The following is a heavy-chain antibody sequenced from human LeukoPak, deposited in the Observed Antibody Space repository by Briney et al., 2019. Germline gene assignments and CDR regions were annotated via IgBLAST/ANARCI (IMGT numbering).Heavy chain of an antibody. CDR3: ARGVTIFGVVINDFDY. J-gene: IGHJ4*02. CDR1: GGSISSSSYY. Sequence: PSETLSLTCTVSGGSISSSSYYWGWIRQPPGKGLEWIGSIYYSGSTYYNPSLKSRVTISVDTSKNQFSLKLSSVTAADTGVYYCARGVTIFGVVINDFDYWGQGTLVTVSS. V-gene: IGHV4-39*07. D-gene: IGHD3-3*01. CDR2: IYYSGST.